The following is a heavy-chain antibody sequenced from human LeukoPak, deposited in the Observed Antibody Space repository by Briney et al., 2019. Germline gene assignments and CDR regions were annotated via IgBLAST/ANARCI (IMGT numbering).Heavy chain of an antibody. V-gene: IGHV3-23*01. CDR1: GLTFSTYA. CDR3: ATLHPTYSSSHF. D-gene: IGHD6-6*01. J-gene: IGHJ4*02. CDR2: ISGSGTST. Sequence: GGSLRLSCVASGLTFSTYAMTWVRQAPGKGLEWVSSISGSGTSTYYADSVKGRFTGSRDNSKNTLYLQMNSLRAEDTAVYYCATLHPTYSSSHFWGQGTLVTVSS.